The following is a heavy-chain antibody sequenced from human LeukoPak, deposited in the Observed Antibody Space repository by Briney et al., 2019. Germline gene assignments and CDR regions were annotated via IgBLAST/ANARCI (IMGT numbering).Heavy chain of an antibody. Sequence: PSETLSLTCAVSGGSFSGYYWSWIRQPPGKGLEWIGEINHSGSTNYNPSLKSRVTISVDTSKNQFSLKLSSVTAADTAVYYCAGRHYDFWSGSPQPYDYWGQGTLVTVSS. CDR2: INHSGST. D-gene: IGHD3-3*01. V-gene: IGHV4-34*01. J-gene: IGHJ4*02. CDR3: AGRHYDFWSGSPQPYDY. CDR1: GGSFSGYY.